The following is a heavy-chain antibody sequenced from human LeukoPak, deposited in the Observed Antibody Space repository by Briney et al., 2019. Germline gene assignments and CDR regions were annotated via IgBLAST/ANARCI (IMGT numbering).Heavy chain of an antibody. Sequence: GGSLRLSCAASGFTFSSHDMHWVRQATGKGLEWVSAIGTAGDTYYTGSVKGRFTISRENAKNSLYLQMNSLRAGDTAVYYCVRVAKERVGGVYYFDYWGQGTPVTVSS. CDR2: IGTAGDT. J-gene: IGHJ4*02. D-gene: IGHD1-1*01. CDR1: GFTFSSHD. V-gene: IGHV3-13*01. CDR3: VRVAKERVGGVYYFDY.